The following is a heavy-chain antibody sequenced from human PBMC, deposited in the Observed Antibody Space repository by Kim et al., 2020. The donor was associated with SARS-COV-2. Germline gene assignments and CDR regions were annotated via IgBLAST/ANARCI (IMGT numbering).Heavy chain of an antibody. CDR1: GYTFTSYD. Sequence: ASVKVSCKASGYTFTSYDINWVRQATGQGLEWMGWMNPNSGNTGYAQKFQGRVTMTRNTSISTAYMELSSLRSEDTAVYYCARGRTGPYYYGSGSPSRFDPWGQGTLVTVSS. CDR3: ARGRTGPYYYGSGSPSRFDP. V-gene: IGHV1-8*01. J-gene: IGHJ5*02. CDR2: MNPNSGNT. D-gene: IGHD3-10*01.